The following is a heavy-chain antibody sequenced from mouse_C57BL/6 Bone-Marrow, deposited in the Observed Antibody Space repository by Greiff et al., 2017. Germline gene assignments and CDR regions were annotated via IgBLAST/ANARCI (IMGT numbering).Heavy chain of an antibody. V-gene: IGHV1-59*01. CDR2: IDPADSYT. CDR1: GYTFTSYW. D-gene: IGHD1-1*01. CDR3: VRKEERITMVVGFAY. J-gene: IGHJ2*01. Sequence: QVQLQQSGAELVRPGTSVKLSCKASGYTFTSYWMHWVQQRPGQGLEWIGVIDPADSYTNYPEKFKGKATLTVDTSSSTAYMQLSSLTSEDSAVDSCVRKEERITMVVGFAYWGQGTTLTVSA.